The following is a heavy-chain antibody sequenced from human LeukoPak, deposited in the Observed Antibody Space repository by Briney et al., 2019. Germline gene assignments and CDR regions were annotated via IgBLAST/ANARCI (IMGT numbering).Heavy chain of an antibody. CDR2: INPSGGST. CDR3: ARTATYYYDSSGYSTFFDY. CDR1: GYTFTSYY. V-gene: IGHV1-46*01. D-gene: IGHD3-22*01. Sequence: ASVKVSCKASGYTFTSYYMHWVRQAPGQGLEWMGIINPSGGSTSYAQKFQGRVTMTRDTSTSTAYMGLSSLRSEDTAVYYCARTATYYYDSSGYSTFFDYWGQGTLVTVSS. J-gene: IGHJ4*02.